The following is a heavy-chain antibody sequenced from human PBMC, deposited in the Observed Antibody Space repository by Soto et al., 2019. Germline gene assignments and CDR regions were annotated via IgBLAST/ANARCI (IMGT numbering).Heavy chain of an antibody. CDR3: ARGDDSSGYFPLYYCGMDV. CDR1: GFTFSSYA. Sequence: GGSLRLSCAASGFTFSSYAMHWVRQAPGKGLEWVAVISYDGSNKYYADSVKGRFTISRDNSKNTLYLQMNSLRAEDTAVYYCARGDDSSGYFPLYYCGMDVWGHGTTVTVSS. CDR2: ISYDGSNK. V-gene: IGHV3-30-3*01. J-gene: IGHJ6*02. D-gene: IGHD3-22*01.